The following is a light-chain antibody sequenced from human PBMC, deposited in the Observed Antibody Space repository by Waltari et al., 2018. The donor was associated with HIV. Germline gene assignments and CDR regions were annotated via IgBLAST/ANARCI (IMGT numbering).Light chain of an antibody. J-gene: IGKJ4*01. Sequence: DIVLTQSPLSLPVTPGEPASISCRSSQSLLHTNGYNYLDWYLQKPGQSPQLLIYLGSNRASGVPDRFSGSGSGTDFTLKISRVEAEDVGVYYCMETQQTPRLTFGGGTKVEIK. CDR1: QSLLHTNGYNY. CDR3: METQQTPRLT. V-gene: IGKV2-28*01. CDR2: LGS.